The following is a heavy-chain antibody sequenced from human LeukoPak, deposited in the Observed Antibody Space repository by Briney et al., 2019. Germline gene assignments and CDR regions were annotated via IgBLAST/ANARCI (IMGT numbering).Heavy chain of an antibody. J-gene: IGHJ3*01. Sequence: GGSLRLSCAASGFTLSGYLMHWVRQAPGKGLVWVSRINSDGSTTNYADSVKGRFTISGDNAKNTLYLQVNSLRVEDTAVYYCASVVGGYYPPVEGFDVWGQGTMVPVSS. CDR2: INSDGSTT. CDR1: GFTLSGYL. CDR3: ASVVGGYYPPVEGFDV. V-gene: IGHV3-74*01. D-gene: IGHD3-3*01.